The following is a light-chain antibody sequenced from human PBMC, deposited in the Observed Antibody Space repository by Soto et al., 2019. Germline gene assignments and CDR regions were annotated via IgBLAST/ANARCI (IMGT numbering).Light chain of an antibody. CDR3: QQYNSYSTWT. CDR1: QSISSW. CDR2: KAS. J-gene: IGKJ1*01. Sequence: DIQMTQSPSTLSASIGGRVTITCRASQSISSWLAWYQQTPGRAPKLLIYKASSLESGVPSRFSGSGSGTEFTLTITSLQPDDFATYYCQQYNSYSTWTCGQGTKVDIK. V-gene: IGKV1-5*03.